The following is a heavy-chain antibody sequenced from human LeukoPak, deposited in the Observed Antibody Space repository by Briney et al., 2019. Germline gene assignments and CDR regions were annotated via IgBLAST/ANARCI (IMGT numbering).Heavy chain of an antibody. CDR2: IKSKPDGGTT. J-gene: IGHJ4*02. D-gene: IGHD3-16*01. Sequence: GGSLRVSCAASGFTFNNAWMSWVGQAAGKGLEGVGRIKSKPDGGTTDYAAPVKGRFTISRDDSKNTLYLQMNSLKTEDTAVYYCSTGIGGHWGQGTLVTVSS. V-gene: IGHV3-15*01. CDR3: STGIGGH. CDR1: GFTFNNAW.